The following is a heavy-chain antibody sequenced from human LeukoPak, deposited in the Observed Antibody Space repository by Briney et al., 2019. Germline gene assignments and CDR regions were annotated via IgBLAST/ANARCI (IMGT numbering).Heavy chain of an antibody. D-gene: IGHD2-8*01. J-gene: IGHJ5*02. Sequence: PSETLSLTCTVSGGSISSYYWSWLRQPPGKGLEWIGYIYYSGSTNYNPSLKSRVTISVDTSKNQFSLKLSSVTAADTAVYYCASVLSGWFDPWGQGTLVTVSS. CDR3: ASVLSGWFDP. V-gene: IGHV4-59*01. CDR1: GGSISSYY. CDR2: IYYSGST.